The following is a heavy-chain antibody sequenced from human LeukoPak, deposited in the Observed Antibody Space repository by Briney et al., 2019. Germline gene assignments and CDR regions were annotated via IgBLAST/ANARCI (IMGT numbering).Heavy chain of an antibody. J-gene: IGHJ4*02. CDR2: IYHTGST. Sequence: PSETLSLTCTVSDGSISSGFYYWSWIRQPPGKGLEWIGYIYHTGSTYYNPSLKSRVTMSIDKSKNQFSLKLSSVTAADTAVYYCARPQLNGWYVDYWGQGTLVTVSS. V-gene: IGHV4-30-2*01. CDR3: ARPQLNGWYVDY. D-gene: IGHD6-19*01. CDR1: DGSISSGFYY.